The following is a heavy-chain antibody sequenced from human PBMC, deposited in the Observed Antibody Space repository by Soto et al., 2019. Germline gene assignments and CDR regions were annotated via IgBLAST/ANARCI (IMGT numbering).Heavy chain of an antibody. CDR1: GYTFTSYY. Sequence: QVQLVQSGAEVKKPGASVKVSCKASGYTFTSYYMHWVRQAPGQGLEWMGIINPSGGSTSYAQKFQGRVTMPRDTYTSTVYMEMSSLRSEDTDVYYCARLGRGDIVVVVAATDWGQGTLVTVSS. V-gene: IGHV1-46*01. D-gene: IGHD2-15*01. J-gene: IGHJ4*02. CDR3: ARLGRGDIVVVVAATD. CDR2: INPSGGST.